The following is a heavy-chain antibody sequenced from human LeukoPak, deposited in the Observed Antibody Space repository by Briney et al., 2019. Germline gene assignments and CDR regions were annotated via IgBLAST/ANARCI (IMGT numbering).Heavy chain of an antibody. V-gene: IGHV3-23*01. J-gene: IGHJ4*02. CDR3: AKMQGYFDY. CDR1: GFSFSTND. Sequence: PGGSLRLSCAASGFSFSTNDMSWVRQAPGKGLEWVSAISGSGTTYYADSVKGRFTISRDNSKYTVSLQMNSLRAEDTAVYHCAKMQGYFDYWGQGTLVAVSS. CDR2: ISGSGTT.